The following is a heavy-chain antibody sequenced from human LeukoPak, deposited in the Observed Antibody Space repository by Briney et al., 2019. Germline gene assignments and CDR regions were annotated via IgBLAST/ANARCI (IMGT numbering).Heavy chain of an antibody. J-gene: IGHJ3*02. CDR1: GFSLSTSGVG. CDR2: IYWDDDK. D-gene: IGHD3-22*01. CDR3: AHRRGNYYVIGGYKGKTFDI. Sequence: SGPTVVRPTQTLTLTCTFSGFSLSTSGVGVGWIRQPPRKALEWLAVIYWDDDKRYSPSLKNRLTITKDISKNQVVLTMTNMDPVDTATYYCAHRRGNYYVIGGYKGKTFDIWGQGTLGTDSS. V-gene: IGHV2-5*02.